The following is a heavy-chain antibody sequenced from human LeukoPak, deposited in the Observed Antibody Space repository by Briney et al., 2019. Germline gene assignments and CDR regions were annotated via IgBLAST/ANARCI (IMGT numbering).Heavy chain of an antibody. CDR2: IYYSGST. V-gene: IGHV4-59*08. Sequence: SETLSLTCTVSGGSISSYYWSWIRQPPGKGLEWIGYIYYSGSTNYNPSLKSRVTISVDTSKNQFSLKLSSVTAADTAVYYCATGDDYGDYFEYWGQGTLVTVSS. CDR1: GGSISSYY. D-gene: IGHD4-17*01. CDR3: ATGDDYGDYFEY. J-gene: IGHJ4*02.